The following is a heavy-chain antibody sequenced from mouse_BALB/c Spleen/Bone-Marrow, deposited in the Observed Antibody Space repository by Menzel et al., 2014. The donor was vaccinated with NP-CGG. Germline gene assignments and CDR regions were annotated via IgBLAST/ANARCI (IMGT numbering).Heavy chain of an antibody. Sequence: VQLQQSGAELAKPGASVKMSCNASGYTFTNYWMHWVKQRPGQGLEWIGYINPSTGYTEYNQKFKDKATLTADKSSSTAYMQLSSLTSEDSSVFYCTRRAYGGSYGFAYWGQGTLVTVSA. CDR2: INPSTGYT. J-gene: IGHJ3*01. D-gene: IGHD1-1*01. CDR3: TRRAYGGSYGFAY. V-gene: IGHV1-7*01. CDR1: GYTFTNYW.